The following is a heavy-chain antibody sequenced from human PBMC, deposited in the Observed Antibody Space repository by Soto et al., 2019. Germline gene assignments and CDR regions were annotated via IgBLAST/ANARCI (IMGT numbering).Heavy chain of an antibody. V-gene: IGHV3-49*03. CDR2: IRSKAYGGTT. Sequence: EVQLVESGGGLVQPGRSLRLSCTASGFTFGDYAMSWFRQAPGKGLEWVGFIRSKAYGGTTEYAASVKGRFTISRDDSKSIAYLQVNSLKTEDTALYYCTREGSDYVEVQHWGQGTLVTVSS. CDR3: TREGSDYVEVQH. CDR1: GFTFGDYA. J-gene: IGHJ1*01. D-gene: IGHD4-17*01.